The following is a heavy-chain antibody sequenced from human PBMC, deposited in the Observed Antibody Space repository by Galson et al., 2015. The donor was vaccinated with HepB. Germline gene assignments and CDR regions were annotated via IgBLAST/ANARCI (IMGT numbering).Heavy chain of an antibody. D-gene: IGHD1-26*01. Sequence: SVKVSCKASGYTFTSYAMHWVRQAPGQRLEWMGWINAGNSNTKYSQKFQGRVTITRDTSASTAYMELSSLRSEDTAVYYCARGRRWELPPYYYYGMDVWGQGTTVTVSS. CDR3: ARGRRWELPPYYYYGMDV. V-gene: IGHV1-3*01. CDR2: INAGNSNT. CDR1: GYTFTSYA. J-gene: IGHJ6*02.